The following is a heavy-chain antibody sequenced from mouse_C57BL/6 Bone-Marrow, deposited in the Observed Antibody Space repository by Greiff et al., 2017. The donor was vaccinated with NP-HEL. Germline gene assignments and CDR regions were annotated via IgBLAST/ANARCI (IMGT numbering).Heavy chain of an antibody. Sequence: EVHLVESGPGLVKPSQSLSLTCSVTGYSITSGYYWNWIRQFPGNKLEWMGYISYDGSNNYNPSLKNRISITRDTSKNQFFLKLNSVTTEDTATYYCAREITTPYGAMDYWGQGTSVTVSS. V-gene: IGHV3-6*01. CDR3: AREITTPYGAMDY. D-gene: IGHD1-1*01. CDR2: ISYDGSN. CDR1: GYSITSGYY. J-gene: IGHJ4*01.